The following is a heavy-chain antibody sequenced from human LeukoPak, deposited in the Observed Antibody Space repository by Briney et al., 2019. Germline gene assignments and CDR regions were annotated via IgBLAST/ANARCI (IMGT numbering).Heavy chain of an antibody. Sequence: PGGSLRLSCAASGFTVSSNYMSWVRQAPGKGLEWVSVIYSGGSTYYADSVKGRFTISRDNSKNTLYLQMNSLRAEDTAVYYCARVSSATGTTRAFDIWGQGTMVTVSS. V-gene: IGHV3-53*01. D-gene: IGHD1-1*01. CDR3: ARVSSATGTTRAFDI. CDR2: IYSGGST. J-gene: IGHJ3*02. CDR1: GFTVSSNY.